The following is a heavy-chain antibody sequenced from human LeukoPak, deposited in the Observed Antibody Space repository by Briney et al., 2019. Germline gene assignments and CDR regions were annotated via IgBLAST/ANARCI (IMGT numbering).Heavy chain of an antibody. CDR3: ARGRPTIFGVVTCFDY. D-gene: IGHD3-3*01. CDR1: GRTVSTNY. J-gene: IGHJ4*02. Sequence: GGSLRLSCAASGRTVSTNYMNWVRQAPGKGLEWVSYISSSSSTIYYADSVKGRFTISRDNAKNSLYLQMNSLRAEDTAVYYCARGRPTIFGVVTCFDYWGQGTLVTVSS. CDR2: ISSSSSTI. V-gene: IGHV3-48*04.